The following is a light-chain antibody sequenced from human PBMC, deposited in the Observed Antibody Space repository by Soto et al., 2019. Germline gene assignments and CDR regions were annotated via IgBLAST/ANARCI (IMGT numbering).Light chain of an antibody. CDR2: DSS. Sequence: EVVLTQSPATLSLSPGERATLSCRASQSVGTYLAWYQQKPGHAPRLLVYDSSTMAAGIPARFSGSGSGTDFTLTISILEPEDFAFYFCLQRNSWPPVPTFGGGTKVEIK. CDR1: QSVGTY. CDR3: LQRNSWPPVPT. J-gene: IGKJ4*01. V-gene: IGKV3-11*01.